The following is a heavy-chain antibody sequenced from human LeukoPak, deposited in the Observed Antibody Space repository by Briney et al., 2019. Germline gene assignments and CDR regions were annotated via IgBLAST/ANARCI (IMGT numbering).Heavy chain of an antibody. J-gene: IGHJ4*02. V-gene: IGHV3-11*04. D-gene: IGHD6-19*01. CDR3: ARRHYNSGSTDY. CDR1: GFTLSEYY. Sequence: GGSLRLSCAASGFTLSEYYMTWIRQAPGKGLEWVSYINTSGGTIYYADSVKGRFAISRDNVESSLYLQMNSLRADDTAVYYCARRHYNSGSTDYWGQGTLVTVSS. CDR2: INTSGGTI.